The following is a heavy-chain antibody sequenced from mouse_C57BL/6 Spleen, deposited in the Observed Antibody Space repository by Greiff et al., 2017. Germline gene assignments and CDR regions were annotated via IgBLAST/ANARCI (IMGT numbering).Heavy chain of an antibody. Sequence: EVQLQESGGGLVKPGGSLKLSCAASGFTFSDYGMHWVRQAPEKGLEWVAYISSGSSTIYYADTVKGRFTISRDNAKNTLLLQMTSLRSEDTAMYYCARLYYYGSSPYYYAMDYWGQGTSVTVSS. CDR3: ARLYYYGSSPYYYAMDY. CDR2: ISSGSSTI. CDR1: GFTFSDYG. V-gene: IGHV5-17*01. D-gene: IGHD1-1*01. J-gene: IGHJ4*01.